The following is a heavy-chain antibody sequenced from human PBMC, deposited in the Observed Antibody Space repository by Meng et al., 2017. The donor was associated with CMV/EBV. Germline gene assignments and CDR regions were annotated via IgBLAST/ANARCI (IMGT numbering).Heavy chain of an antibody. D-gene: IGHD7-27*01. CDR1: GGSISSSSYY. CDR3: ARHLELGLFDY. CDR2: IYYSGSP. V-gene: IGHV4-39*01. Sequence: SETLSLTCTVSGGSISSSSYYWGWLRQPPGKGLEWVGTIYYSGSPYYNPSLQSRVTISVDTSKNQFSLKLSSVTAADTAVYYCARHLELGLFDYWGQGTLVTVSS. J-gene: IGHJ4*02.